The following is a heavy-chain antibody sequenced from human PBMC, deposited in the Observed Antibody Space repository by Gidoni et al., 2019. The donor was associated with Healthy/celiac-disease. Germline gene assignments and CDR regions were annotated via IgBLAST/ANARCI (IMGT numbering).Heavy chain of an antibody. CDR1: GFTFSSYG. V-gene: IGHV3-30*18. D-gene: IGHD6-13*01. Sequence: VPLVESGGGVVQPGRSLRLSCAASGFTFSSYGMHWVRQAPGKGLEWVAVISYDGSNKYYADSGKGRFTISRDNSKNTLYLQMNSLRAEDTAVYYCAKGIAAAGVDYWGQGTLVTVSS. CDR3: AKGIAAAGVDY. CDR2: ISYDGSNK. J-gene: IGHJ4*02.